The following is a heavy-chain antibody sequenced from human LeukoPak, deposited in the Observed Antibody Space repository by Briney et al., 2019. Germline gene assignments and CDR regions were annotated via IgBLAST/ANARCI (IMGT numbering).Heavy chain of an antibody. CDR1: GGSISSYY. CDR3: ARVNEKTDCSGGSCYYFDY. Sequence: SETLSLTCTVSGGSISSYYWSWIRQPAGKGLEWIGRISTSGSTNYNPSLKSRVTMSVDTSKNQFSLKLCSVTAADTAVYYCARVNEKTDCSGGSCYYFDYWGQGTLVTVSS. CDR2: ISTSGST. D-gene: IGHD2-15*01. V-gene: IGHV4-4*07. J-gene: IGHJ4*02.